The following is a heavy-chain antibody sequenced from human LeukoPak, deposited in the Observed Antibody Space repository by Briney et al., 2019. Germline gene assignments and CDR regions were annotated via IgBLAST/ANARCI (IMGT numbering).Heavy chain of an antibody. D-gene: IGHD6-6*01. CDR3: ASLDPPSIAARRNDY. CDR1: GYTFTAYY. J-gene: IGHJ4*02. Sequence: GASVKVSCKASGYTFTAYYMHWVRQAPGQGLEWMGWINPNSGGTNYAQKFQGRVTMTRDTSISTAYMELSRLRSDDTAVYYCASLDPPSIAARRNDYWGQGTLVTVSS. V-gene: IGHV1-2*02. CDR2: INPNSGGT.